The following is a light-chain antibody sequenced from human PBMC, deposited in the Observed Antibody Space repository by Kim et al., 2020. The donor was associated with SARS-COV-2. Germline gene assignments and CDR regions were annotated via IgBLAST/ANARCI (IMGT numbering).Light chain of an antibody. V-gene: IGKV1-5*03. CDR2: KTS. J-gene: IGKJ4*01. CDR3: QQYNSYPIT. CDR1: QSISSW. Sequence: DIQMTQSPSTLSASVEDRVTITCRASQSISSWLAWYQQKPGKAPKLLIYKTSSLESGVPSRFSGSGSGTEFTLTISSLQPDDFATYYCQQYNSYPITFGGGTKVDIK.